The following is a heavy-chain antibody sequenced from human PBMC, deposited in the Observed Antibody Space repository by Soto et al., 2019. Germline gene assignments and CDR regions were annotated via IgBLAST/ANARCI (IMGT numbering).Heavy chain of an antibody. D-gene: IGHD3-3*01. V-gene: IGHV3-33*01. J-gene: IGHJ4*02. CDR3: ASSLRNCDAWSCLDY. CDR1: GFTFSSYG. Sequence: PGGSLRLSCAASGFTFSSYGMHWVRQAPGKGLEWVAVIWYDGSNKYYADSVKGRFTTSRDNSKNTLYLQMNSLRAEDTAVYYCASSLRNCDAWSCLDYWGQGALVTVSS. CDR2: IWYDGSNK.